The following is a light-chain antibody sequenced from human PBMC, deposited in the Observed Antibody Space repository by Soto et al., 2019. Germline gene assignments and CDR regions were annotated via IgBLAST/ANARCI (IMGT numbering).Light chain of an antibody. J-gene: IGLJ1*01. CDR1: SSNIGSYT. Sequence: QSALAQPPSASRTPGQRVTISCSGSSSNIGSYTVHWFQQLPGAAPKPLIYTTDQRPSGVPDRFSGSRSGTSASLAISGLQSEDEADYYCAAWDATLDGYVFGTGTKVTVL. CDR2: TTD. CDR3: AAWDATLDGYV. V-gene: IGLV1-44*01.